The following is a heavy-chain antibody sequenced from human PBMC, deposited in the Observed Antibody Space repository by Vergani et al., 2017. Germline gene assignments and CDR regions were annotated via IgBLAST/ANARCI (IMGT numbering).Heavy chain of an antibody. CDR2: INPNSGGT. CDR1: GYTFTGYY. V-gene: IGHV1-2*02. J-gene: IGHJ4*02. Sequence: QVQLVQSGAEVKKPGASVKVSCKASGYTFTGYYMQWVRQAPGQGLEWMGWINPNSGGTNYAQKFQGRVTMTRDTSISTAYMELSRLRSDDTAVYYCARGYSSGWYSSFFDYWGQGTLVTVSS. D-gene: IGHD6-19*01. CDR3: ARGYSSGWYSSFFDY.